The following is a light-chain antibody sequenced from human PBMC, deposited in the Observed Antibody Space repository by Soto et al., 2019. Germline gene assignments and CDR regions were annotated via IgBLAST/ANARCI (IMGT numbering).Light chain of an antibody. CDR3: SSYAGSNTVV. V-gene: IGLV2-8*01. CDR2: EVS. J-gene: IGLJ2*01. CDR1: SSDVGAYKF. Sequence: QSVLAQPPSASGSPGQSVTISCTGTSSDVGAYKFVSWYQHRPGKVPKLMTYEVSKRPSGVPDRFSGSKAGNTASLTVSRLQTGDEADYYCSSYAGSNTVVFGGGTKVTVL.